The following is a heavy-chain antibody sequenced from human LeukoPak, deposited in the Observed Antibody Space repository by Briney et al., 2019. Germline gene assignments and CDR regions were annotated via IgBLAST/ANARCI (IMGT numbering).Heavy chain of an antibody. J-gene: IGHJ6*03. V-gene: IGHV1-18*01. CDR2: ISAYNGHT. D-gene: IGHD4-11*01. CDR3: ARNFRLYSKVRHLDYYYYMDV. Sequence: ASVKVSCKASDYTFTRHGISWVRQAPGQGLEWMGWISAYNGHTNYAQKLQGRVTMTTDTSTTTAYMELRSLRSDDTAVYYCARNFRLYSKVRHLDYYYYMDVWAKGPRSPSP. CDR1: DYTFTRHG.